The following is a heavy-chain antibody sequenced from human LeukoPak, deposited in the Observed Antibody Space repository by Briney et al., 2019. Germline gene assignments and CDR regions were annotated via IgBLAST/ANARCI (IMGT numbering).Heavy chain of an antibody. D-gene: IGHD3-10*02. J-gene: IGHJ6*04. CDR2: ISSSSCFI. CDR1: GISFSNYS. CDR3: AELGITMIGGV. V-gene: IGHV3-21*01. Sequence: GGSLRLSCAASGISFSNYSMNWIRQAPGKGLEWVSLISSSSCFIYYGDSVKGRFTISRDNAKNSLYLQMNSLRAEDTAVYYCAELGITMIGGVWGKGTTVTISS.